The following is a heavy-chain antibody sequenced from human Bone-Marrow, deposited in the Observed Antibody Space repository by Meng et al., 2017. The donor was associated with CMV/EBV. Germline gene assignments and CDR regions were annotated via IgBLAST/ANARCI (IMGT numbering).Heavy chain of an antibody. J-gene: IGHJ5*02. V-gene: IGHV3-23*01. D-gene: IGHD3-3*01. CDR2: ISGSGGST. CDR1: GFTFSSYA. Sequence: GGSLRLSCAASGFTFSSYAMSWVRQAPGKGLEWVSAISGSGGSTYYADSVKGRFTISRDNSKNTLYLQMNSLRAEDTAVYYCAKDRGDGRFLEWLPNWVDPWGQGTLVTVSS. CDR3: AKDRGDGRFLEWLPNWVDP.